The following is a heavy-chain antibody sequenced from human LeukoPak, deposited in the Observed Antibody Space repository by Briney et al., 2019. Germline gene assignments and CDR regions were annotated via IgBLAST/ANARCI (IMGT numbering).Heavy chain of an antibody. CDR3: ARYSSTSASFDY. D-gene: IGHD2-15*01. CDR1: GGSISSGSYY. J-gene: IGHJ4*02. V-gene: IGHV4-61*02. Sequence: SETLSLTCTVSGGSISSGSYYWNWIRQPAGKGLEWIGRIYSSGSTNYNPSLKSRVTISVDTSKNQFSLKLGSVTAADTAVNYCARYSSTSASFDYWGQGTLVTVSS. CDR2: IYSSGST.